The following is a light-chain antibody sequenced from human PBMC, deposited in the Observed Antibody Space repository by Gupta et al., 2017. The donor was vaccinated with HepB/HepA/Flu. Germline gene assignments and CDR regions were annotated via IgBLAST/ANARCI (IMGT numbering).Light chain of an antibody. V-gene: IGLV3-25*03. Sequence: SYELTPPPSVSVSPGQTARITCSGDALPKQYAYWYQQKPGQAPVLVIYKDSERPSGIPDRFAGSSSGTTVTLDISGVQAEDEADYYCQSADISGTYVLFGGGTKLTVL. CDR1: ALPKQY. CDR3: QSADISGTYVL. J-gene: IGLJ2*01. CDR2: KDS.